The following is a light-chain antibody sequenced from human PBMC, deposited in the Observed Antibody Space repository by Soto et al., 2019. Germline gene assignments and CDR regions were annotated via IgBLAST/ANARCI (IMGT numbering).Light chain of an antibody. J-gene: IGKJ1*01. CDR1: QSFSDW. CDR3: QQYNSYKWT. V-gene: IGKV1-5*03. Sequence: DIQMTQSPSTLSASVGDRVTITCRASQSFSDWLAWYQQKPGKAPKLLISMASNLQTGVPSRFSGSQSGTDFTLTISSVQPDDFATYYCQQYNSYKWTFGQGTKVEIK. CDR2: MAS.